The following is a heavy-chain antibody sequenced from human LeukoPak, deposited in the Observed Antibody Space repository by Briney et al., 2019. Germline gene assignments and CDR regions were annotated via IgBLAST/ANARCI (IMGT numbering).Heavy chain of an antibody. CDR1: GFTFSSFG. J-gene: IGHJ4*02. CDR3: AKDAGGSSSLDY. Sequence: GGSLRLSCAASGFTFSSFGMNWVRQAPGKGLEWVTFIRYDGIAIQYADSVKGRFTISRDNSKNALYLQMISLRAEDTAVYYCAKDAGGSSSLDYWGQGTLVTVSS. CDR2: IRYDGIAI. D-gene: IGHD6-6*01. V-gene: IGHV3-30*02.